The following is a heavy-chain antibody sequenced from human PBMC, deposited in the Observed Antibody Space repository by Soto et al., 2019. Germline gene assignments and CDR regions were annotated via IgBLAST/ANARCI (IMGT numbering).Heavy chain of an antibody. D-gene: IGHD3-22*01. V-gene: IGHV1-3*01. Sequence: ASVKVSCKASGYTFTSYAMHWVRQAPGQRLEWMGWINAGNGNTKYSQKFQGRVTITRDTSASTAYMELSSLRSEDTAVYYCARDGSIVVVMASDAFDIWGQGTMVTVSS. J-gene: IGHJ3*02. CDR1: GYTFTSYA. CDR3: ARDGSIVVVMASDAFDI. CDR2: INAGNGNT.